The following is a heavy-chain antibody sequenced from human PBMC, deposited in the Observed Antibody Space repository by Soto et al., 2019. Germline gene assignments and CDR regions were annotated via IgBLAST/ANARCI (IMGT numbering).Heavy chain of an antibody. Sequence: QVQLQQWGAGLLKPSETLSLTCAVYGGSFSGYYWSWIRHSPGMGLEWIGEINDRGSINYNPSLKSRVTISVDTPKNQLSLKLSSVTAADTAVYYCARGTYGPRLHHWGQGTLVTVSS. CDR3: ARGTYGPRLHH. J-gene: IGHJ5*02. D-gene: IGHD4-17*01. CDR1: GGSFSGYY. V-gene: IGHV4-34*01. CDR2: INDRGSI.